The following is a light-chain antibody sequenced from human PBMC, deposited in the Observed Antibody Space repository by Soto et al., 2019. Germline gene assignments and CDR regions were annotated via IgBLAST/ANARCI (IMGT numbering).Light chain of an antibody. V-gene: IGKV3-20*01. Sequence: EIVLTQSPGTLSLSPGETASLSCRASQSVISDFLAWYQQTRGQPPRLLIYDVSKRATGIPARFSGSGSGTDFTLTIRRVEPEDSAVYYCQQTFHSPRTFGQGTRLEIK. CDR1: QSVISDF. CDR3: QQTFHSPRT. CDR2: DVS. J-gene: IGKJ2*01.